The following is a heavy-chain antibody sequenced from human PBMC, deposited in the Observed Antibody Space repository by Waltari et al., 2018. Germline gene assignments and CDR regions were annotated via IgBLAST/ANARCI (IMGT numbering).Heavy chain of an antibody. CDR2: IYHSGRT. Sequence: QVQLQESGPGLVKPSGTLSLTCAGSGGSISSSNWWSWGRQPPGKGLGWIGEIYHSGRTNSNPSLKSRVTISVDKSKNQFSLKLSSVTAADTAVYYCARGWRGRAATGTNFDYWGQGTLVTVSS. J-gene: IGHJ4*02. CDR3: ARGWRGRAATGTNFDY. D-gene: IGHD5-18*01. CDR1: GGSISSSNW. V-gene: IGHV4-4*02.